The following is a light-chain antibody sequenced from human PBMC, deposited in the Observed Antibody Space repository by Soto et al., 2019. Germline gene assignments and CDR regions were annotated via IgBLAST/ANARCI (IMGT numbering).Light chain of an antibody. CDR1: QSVSSN. CDR3: QQYNNWPRT. Sequence: EIVMTQSPATLSVSPGERATLSCRASQSVSSNLSWYQQKPGQAPRLLIYGASTRATGIPARFSGSGSGTDFTITISSLQSEDFAVYYCQQYNNWPRTFGQGTKVEIK. V-gene: IGKV3-15*01. CDR2: GAS. J-gene: IGKJ1*01.